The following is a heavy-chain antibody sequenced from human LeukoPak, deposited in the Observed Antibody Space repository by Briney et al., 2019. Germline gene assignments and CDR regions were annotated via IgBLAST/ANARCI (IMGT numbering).Heavy chain of an antibody. D-gene: IGHD4-23*01. J-gene: IGHJ3*02. CDR1: GFTFSSYA. CDR3: AKDYGGNSDAFDI. CDR2: ISGSGTST. Sequence: PGGSLRLSCAASGFTFSSYAMSWGRQAPGKGLEWVSGISGSGTSTYYADSVKGRFTISRDNSKNTLYLQMNSLRAEDTALYSCAKDYGGNSDAFDISGQGTVVTVSS. V-gene: IGHV3-23*01.